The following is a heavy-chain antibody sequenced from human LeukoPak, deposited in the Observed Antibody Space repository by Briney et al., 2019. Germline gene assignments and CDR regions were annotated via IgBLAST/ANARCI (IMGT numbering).Heavy chain of an antibody. J-gene: IGHJ4*02. CDR3: ARGPHTGPFDY. V-gene: IGHV4-34*01. CDR2: INHSGST. Sequence: KTSETLSLTCAVYGGSFSGYYWSWIRQPPGKGLEWIEEINHSGSTNYNPSLKSRVTISVDTSKNQFSLKLSSVTAADTAVYYCARGPHTGPFDYWGQGTLVTVSS. CDR1: GGSFSGYY.